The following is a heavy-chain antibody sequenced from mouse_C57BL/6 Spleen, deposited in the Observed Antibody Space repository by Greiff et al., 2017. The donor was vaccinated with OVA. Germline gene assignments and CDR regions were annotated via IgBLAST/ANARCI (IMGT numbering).Heavy chain of an antibody. D-gene: IGHD1-1*01. Sequence: QVHLQQSGAELVRPGASVTLSCKASGYTFTDYEMHWVKQTPVHGLEWIGAIDPETGGTAYNQKFKGKAILTADKSSSTAYMELRSLTSEDSAVYYCTRRGYYGSSLDWYFDVWGTGTTVTVSS. CDR2: IDPETGGT. CDR1: GYTFTDYE. V-gene: IGHV1-15*01. CDR3: TRRGYYGSSLDWYFDV. J-gene: IGHJ1*03.